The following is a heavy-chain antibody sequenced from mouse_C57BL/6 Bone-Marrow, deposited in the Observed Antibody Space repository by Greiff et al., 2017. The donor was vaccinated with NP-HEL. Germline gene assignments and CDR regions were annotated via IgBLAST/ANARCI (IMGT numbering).Heavy chain of an antibody. V-gene: IGHV5-6*01. J-gene: IGHJ3*01. D-gene: IGHD2-12*01. Sequence: EVKLVESGGDLVKPGGSLKPSCAASGFTFSSYGMSWVRQTPDKRLEWVATISSGGSYTYYPDSVKGRFTISRDNAKNTLYLQMSSLKSEDTAMYYCARLRRGFAYWGQGTLVTVSA. CDR3: ARLRRGFAY. CDR1: GFTFSSYG. CDR2: ISSGGSYT.